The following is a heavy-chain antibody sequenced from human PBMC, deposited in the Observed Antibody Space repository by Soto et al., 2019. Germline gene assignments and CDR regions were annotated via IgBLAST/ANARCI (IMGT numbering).Heavy chain of an antibody. Sequence: SGPKLVNPTQTLTLTWTFSGFSLTTSGMCLTWILQPPGKALEWLALIDWGDDKYYNTSLMTRLTHSKDTSKHQLVLTMTNMDPVDTGTYSCARMLKGRTFAWIKIDDSGQGTLVTVS. J-gene: IGHJ4*02. CDR3: ARMLKGRTFAWIKIDD. CDR2: IDWGDDK. CDR1: GFSLTTSGMC. V-gene: IGHV2-70*01. D-gene: IGHD3-9*01.